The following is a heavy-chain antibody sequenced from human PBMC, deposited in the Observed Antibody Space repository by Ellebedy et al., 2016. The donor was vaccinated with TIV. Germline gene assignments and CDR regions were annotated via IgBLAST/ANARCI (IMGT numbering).Heavy chain of an antibody. D-gene: IGHD2-15*01. V-gene: IGHV4-61*01. CDR2: IYYSGST. CDR1: GGSVSSGSYY. CDR3: ARDRDCSGGSCYVEAFDI. J-gene: IGHJ3*02. Sequence: SETLSLTXTVSGGSVSSGSYYWSWIRQPPGKGLEWIGYIYYSGSTNYNPSLKSRVTISVDTSKNQFSLKLSSVTAADTAVYYCARDRDCSGGSCYVEAFDIWGQGTMVTVSS.